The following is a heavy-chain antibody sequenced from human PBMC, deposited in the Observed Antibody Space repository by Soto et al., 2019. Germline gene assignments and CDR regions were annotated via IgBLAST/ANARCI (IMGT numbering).Heavy chain of an antibody. CDR1: GFTFSSYS. CDR3: ARDLDY. V-gene: IGHV3-48*01. J-gene: IGHJ4*02. CDR2: ISSGSVAI. Sequence: GGSLRLSCAASGFTFSSYSMNWVRQSPGKGLEWVSYISSGSVAIYYADSVKGRFTISRDNAKNSLYLQMNSLRADDTAVYYCARDLDYWGQGTLVTVSS.